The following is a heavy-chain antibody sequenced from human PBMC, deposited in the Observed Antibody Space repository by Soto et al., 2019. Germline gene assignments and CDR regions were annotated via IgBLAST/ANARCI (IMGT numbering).Heavy chain of an antibody. Sequence: EVQLVESGGGLVQPGGSLRLSCAASGFTVSSNYMSWVRQAPGKGLEWVSVIYSGGSTYYADSVKGRFTISRDNSKNTLYLQMNSLRAQDTAVYYCARAYGYSSVQTPLGPMDVWGKGTTVTVSS. J-gene: IGHJ6*03. CDR1: GFTVSSNY. V-gene: IGHV3-66*01. CDR2: IYSGGST. CDR3: ARAYGYSSVQTPLGPMDV. D-gene: IGHD6-19*01.